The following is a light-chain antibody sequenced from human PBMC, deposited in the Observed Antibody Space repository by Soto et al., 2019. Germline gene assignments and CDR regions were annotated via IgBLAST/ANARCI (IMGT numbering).Light chain of an antibody. CDR1: QSISSW. CDR2: KAS. Sequence: DIQMTQSPSTLSASVGDRVTITGRASQSISSWLAWYQQKPGKAPKLLIYKASSLESGVPSRFSGSGSGTEFTLTISSLQPEDFANYYCQQYNSYSWTFGQGTKVEIK. CDR3: QQYNSYSWT. V-gene: IGKV1-5*03. J-gene: IGKJ1*01.